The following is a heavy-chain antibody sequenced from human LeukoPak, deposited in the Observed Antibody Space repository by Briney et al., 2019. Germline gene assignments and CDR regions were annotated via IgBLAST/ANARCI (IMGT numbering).Heavy chain of an antibody. CDR2: ISSSSSYI. V-gene: IGHV3-21*01. D-gene: IGHD3-10*01. CDR3: ARDYDYGSGTND. J-gene: IGHJ4*02. Sequence: SGGSLRLSCAASGFTFSSYTMNWVRQAPGKGLEWVSSISSSSSYIYYADSVKGRFPVSRDNAKNSLYLQMNSLRAEDTAVYYCARDYDYGSGTNDWGQGTLVTVSS. CDR1: GFTFSSYT.